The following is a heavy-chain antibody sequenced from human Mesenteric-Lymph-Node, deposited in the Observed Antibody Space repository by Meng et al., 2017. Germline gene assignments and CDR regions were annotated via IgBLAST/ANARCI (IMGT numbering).Heavy chain of an antibody. CDR2: IKSKTDGGTT. V-gene: IGHV3-15*01. CDR3: YGDYVSRYGMDV. J-gene: IGHJ6*02. D-gene: IGHD4-17*01. CDR1: GFTFSNAW. Sequence: GGSLRLSCAASGFTFSNAWMSWVRQAPGKGLAWVGRIKSKTDGGTTDYAAPVKGRFTISRDDSKNTLYLQMNSLKTEDTAVYYCYGDYVSRYGMDVWGQGTTVTVSS.